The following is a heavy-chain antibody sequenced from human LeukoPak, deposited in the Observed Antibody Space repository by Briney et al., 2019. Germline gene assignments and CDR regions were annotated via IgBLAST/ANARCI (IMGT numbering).Heavy chain of an antibody. D-gene: IGHD6-19*01. CDR1: GGSISSGDYY. CDR3: AVLAVAGFFDY. J-gene: IGHJ4*02. CDR2: IYYSGST. V-gene: IGHV4-30-4*08. Sequence: PSETLSHTCTVSGGSISSGDYYWSWIRQPPGKGQEWIGYIYYSGSTYYNPSLKSRVTISVDTSKNQFSLKLSSVTAADTAVYFCAVLAVAGFFDYWGQGTLLTVSS.